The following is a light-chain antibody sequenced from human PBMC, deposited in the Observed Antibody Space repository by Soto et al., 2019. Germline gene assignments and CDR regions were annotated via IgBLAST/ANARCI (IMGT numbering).Light chain of an antibody. J-gene: IGKJ1*01. CDR2: GAS. CDR1: QSVSSSY. Sequence: IVLTQSPGTLSLSPGERATLSCWASQSVSSSYLAWYQQKPGQAPRLLIYGASSRATGIPDRFSGSGSGTDFTLTISRLEPEDFAVYSCQQYGSSPRTFGQGTKVDI. V-gene: IGKV3-20*01. CDR3: QQYGSSPRT.